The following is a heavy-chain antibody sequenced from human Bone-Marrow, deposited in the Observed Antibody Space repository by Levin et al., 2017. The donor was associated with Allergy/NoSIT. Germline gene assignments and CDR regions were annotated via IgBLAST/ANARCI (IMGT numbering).Heavy chain of an antibody. CDR3: AREPLGVSMVVERAWFDH. D-gene: IGHD2-2*01. CDR1: GLSLGNFA. J-gene: IGHJ5*02. CDR2: ISKNGDT. Sequence: SGGSLRLSCAASGLSLGNFAMDWVRQAPGKGLEWVSSISKNGDTYYADSVKGRFTMSRDNAKDTVFLHMNNLSGDDTAVYYCAREPLGVSMVVERAWFDHWGQGTQVTVSS. V-gene: IGHV3-23*01.